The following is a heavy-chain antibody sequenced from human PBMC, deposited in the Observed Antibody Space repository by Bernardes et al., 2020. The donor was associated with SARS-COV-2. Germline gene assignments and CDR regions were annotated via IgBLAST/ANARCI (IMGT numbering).Heavy chain of an antibody. CDR2: VSSDRGNT. D-gene: IGHD2-21*02. J-gene: IGHJ4*02. CDR3: ARGTSVTANFDS. Sequence: ASVHVSCKASGYTFSSYGFNWVRQAPGQGLAWIGWVSSDRGNTNHAQSLQGRVTMTTETSTNTAYMELRSLKSDDTAVYYCARGTSVTANFDSWGQGTLVTVSS. V-gene: IGHV1-18*04. CDR1: GYTFSSYG.